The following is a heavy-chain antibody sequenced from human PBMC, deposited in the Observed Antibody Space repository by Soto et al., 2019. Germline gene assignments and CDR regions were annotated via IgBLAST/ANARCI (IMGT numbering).Heavy chain of an antibody. J-gene: IGHJ6*02. CDR1: GFTFSNYN. CDR3: ARKGGDYGAIDV. D-gene: IGHD4-17*01. CDR2: ISSSRSYI. Sequence: EVQLVESGGGLVKPGGSLRLSCAASGFTFSNYNMNWVRQAPGKGLEWVSSISSSRSYIYYADSLKGRFSISRDNAKNSLYLQMNNLRAEDTAVYYCARKGGDYGAIDVGGQAATVTVSS. V-gene: IGHV3-21*01.